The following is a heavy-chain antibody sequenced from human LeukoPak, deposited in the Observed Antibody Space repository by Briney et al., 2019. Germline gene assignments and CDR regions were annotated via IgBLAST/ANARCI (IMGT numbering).Heavy chain of an antibody. CDR1: GGSLSSSSYY. CDR2: IYYSGST. J-gene: IGHJ4*02. D-gene: IGHD3-10*01. CDR3: ARHPITMVRGVLVYFDY. V-gene: IGHV4-39*01. Sequence: PSETLSLTCTVSGGSLSSSSYYWGWIRQPPGKGLEWIGSIYYSGSTYYNPSLKSRFTISVDTSKNQFSLKLSSVTAADTAVYYCARHPITMVRGVLVYFDYWGQGTLVTVSS.